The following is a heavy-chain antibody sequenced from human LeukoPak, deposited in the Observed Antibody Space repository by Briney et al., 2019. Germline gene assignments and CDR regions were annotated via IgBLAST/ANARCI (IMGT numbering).Heavy chain of an antibody. CDR2: IIPIFGTA. D-gene: IGHD3-22*01. CDR1: GGTFSSYA. Sequence: SVKVSCKASGGTFSSYAISWVRQAPGQGLDWMGGIIPIFGTANYAQKFQGRVTITTDESTSTAYMELSSLRSEDTAVYYRARRVYDSSGRDLDYWGQGTLVTVSS. V-gene: IGHV1-69*05. J-gene: IGHJ4*02. CDR3: ARRVYDSSGRDLDY.